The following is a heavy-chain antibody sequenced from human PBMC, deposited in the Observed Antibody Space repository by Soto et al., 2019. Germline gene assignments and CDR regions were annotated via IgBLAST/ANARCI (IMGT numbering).Heavy chain of an antibody. V-gene: IGHV3-21*01. CDR3: ARVLLDDSSGYYYSDAFDI. J-gene: IGHJ3*02. CDR1: GFTFSSYS. D-gene: IGHD3-22*01. CDR2: ISSSSSYI. Sequence: PGGSLRLSCAASGFTFSSYSMNWVRQAPGKGLEWVSSISSSSSYIYYADSVKGRITISRDNAKNSLYLQMNSLRAEDTAVYYCARVLLDDSSGYYYSDAFDIWGQGTMGTVSS.